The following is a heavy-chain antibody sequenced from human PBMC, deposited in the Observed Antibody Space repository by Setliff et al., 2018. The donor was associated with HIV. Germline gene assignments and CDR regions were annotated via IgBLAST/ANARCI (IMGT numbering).Heavy chain of an antibody. CDR1: GGTFSNYA. D-gene: IGHD3-10*01. V-gene: IGHV1-69*13. Sequence: VASVKVSCKASGGTFSNYAISRVRQAPGQGLEWMGGIIPIFGSTKYAQKFQDRVTITADESTYTADMELSSLRSEDTAVYYCARDDHYYDSGSFYSDWYFDLWGRGTLVTVSS. CDR3: ARDDHYYDSGSFYSDWYFDL. J-gene: IGHJ2*01. CDR2: IIPIFGST.